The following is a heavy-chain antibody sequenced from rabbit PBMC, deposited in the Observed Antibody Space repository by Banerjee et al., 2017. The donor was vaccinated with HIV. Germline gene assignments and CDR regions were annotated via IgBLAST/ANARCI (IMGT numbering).Heavy chain of an antibody. Sequence: QLVESGGGLVQPGGSLKLSCKASGFDFSSYYMSWVRQAPGKGLEWIGYIDPVFGSTSYASWVNGRFTISSDNVQNTVDLQLNSLTAADTATYFCARDFKSRLTYYGMDLWGPGTLVTVS. V-gene: IGHV1S7*01. CDR3: ARDFKSRLTYYGMDL. CDR2: IDPVFGST. D-gene: IGHD4-1*01. J-gene: IGHJ6*01. CDR1: GFDFSSYY.